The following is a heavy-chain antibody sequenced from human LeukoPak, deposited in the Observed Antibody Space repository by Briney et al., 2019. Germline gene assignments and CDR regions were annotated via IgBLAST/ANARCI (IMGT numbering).Heavy chain of an antibody. CDR3: ASPYSGYDYNFDH. CDR1: GFTFSSYA. CDR2: ISSNGGST. D-gene: IGHD5-12*01. Sequence: GGSLRLSCSASGFTFSSYAMHWVRQAPGKGLEYVSSISSNGGSTYYADSVKGRFTISRDNSKNTLFLQMSSLRAEDTAVYYCASPYSGYDYNFDHWGQGTLVTVSS. V-gene: IGHV3-64D*06. J-gene: IGHJ4*02.